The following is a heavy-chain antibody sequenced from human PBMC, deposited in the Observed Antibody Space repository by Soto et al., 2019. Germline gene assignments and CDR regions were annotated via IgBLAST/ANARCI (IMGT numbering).Heavy chain of an antibody. CDR1: GFTFSSYA. CDR3: AKWGDLYSSSWYSRSDFAEYFQH. V-gene: IGHV3-23*01. J-gene: IGHJ1*01. Sequence: GVLRLSCAASGFTFSSYAMSWVRQAPGKGLEWVSAISGSGGSTYYADSVKGRFTISRDNSKNTLYLQMNSLRAEDTAVYYCAKWGDLYSSSWYSRSDFAEYFQHWGQGTLVTVSS. D-gene: IGHD6-13*01. CDR2: ISGSGGST.